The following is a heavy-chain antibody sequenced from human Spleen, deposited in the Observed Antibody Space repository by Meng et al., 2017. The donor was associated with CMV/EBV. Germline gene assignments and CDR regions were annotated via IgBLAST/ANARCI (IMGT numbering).Heavy chain of an antibody. Sequence: GESLKISCAASGFTFSSFEMNWVRQAPGKGLEWVSYISSSGSTIYYADSVKGRFTISRDNAKNSLYLQMNSLRAEDTAVYYCARGSLYYYGSGSYSPEAVYFDYWGPGTLVTVSS. J-gene: IGHJ4*02. CDR1: GFTFSSFE. CDR2: ISSSGSTI. CDR3: ARGSLYYYGSGSYSPEAVYFDY. D-gene: IGHD3-10*01. V-gene: IGHV3-48*03.